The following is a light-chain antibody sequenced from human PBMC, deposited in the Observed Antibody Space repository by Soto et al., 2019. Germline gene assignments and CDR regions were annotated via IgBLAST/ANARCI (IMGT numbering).Light chain of an antibody. CDR3: RQFNSSHFS. CDR1: QDIRSS. Sequence: DIQLTQSPSFLSASVGDRLTITCRASQDIRSSLAWYQQKPGKAPNLLIYTVSTLQTGVPSRFSGSRSGTEFTLTISNLQPEDFATYYSRQFNSSHFSFDGGTKVEI. V-gene: IGKV1-9*01. J-gene: IGKJ4*01. CDR2: TVS.